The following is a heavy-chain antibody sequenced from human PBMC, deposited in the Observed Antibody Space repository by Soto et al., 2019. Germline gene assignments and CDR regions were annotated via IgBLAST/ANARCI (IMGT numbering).Heavy chain of an antibody. J-gene: IGHJ3*02. V-gene: IGHV3-23*01. CDR3: AKTSQGVADAFDI. D-gene: IGHD2-15*01. CDR2: ISGSGGST. CDR1: GFTFSSYA. Sequence: LRLSCAASGFTFSSYAMSWVRQAPGKGLEWVSAISGSGGSTYYADSVKGRFTISRDNSKSTLYLQMNSLRAEDTAVYYCAKTSQGVADAFDIWGQGTMVTVSS.